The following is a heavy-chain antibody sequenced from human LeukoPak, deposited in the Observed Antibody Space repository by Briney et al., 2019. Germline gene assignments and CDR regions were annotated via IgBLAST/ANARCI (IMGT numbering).Heavy chain of an antibody. Sequence: SETLSLTCTVSGYSISSAYYWGWIRQPPGKGLEWIGSIYHSGSTYYNPSLKSRVTISVDTSKNQFSLKLSSVTAADTAVYYCARDGGYSSGWYFNWFDPWGQGTLVTVSS. CDR2: IYHSGST. V-gene: IGHV4-38-2*02. CDR1: GYSISSAYY. CDR3: ARDGGYSSGWYFNWFDP. J-gene: IGHJ5*02. D-gene: IGHD6-19*01.